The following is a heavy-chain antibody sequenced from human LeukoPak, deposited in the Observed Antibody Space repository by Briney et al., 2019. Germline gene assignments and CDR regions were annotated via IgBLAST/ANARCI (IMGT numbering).Heavy chain of an antibody. CDR3: AKDPGIVGATTGVD. J-gene: IGHJ4*02. Sequence: GGSLRLSCAASGFTFSSYAMSWVRQAPGKGLEWVSAISGSGGSTYYADSVKGRFTISRDNSKNTLYLQMNSLRAEDTAVYYCAKDPGIVGATTGVDWGQGTLVTVSS. D-gene: IGHD1-26*01. CDR1: GFTFSSYA. V-gene: IGHV3-23*01. CDR2: ISGSGGST.